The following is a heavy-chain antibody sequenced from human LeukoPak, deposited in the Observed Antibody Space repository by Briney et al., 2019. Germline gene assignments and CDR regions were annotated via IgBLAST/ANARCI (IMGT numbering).Heavy chain of an antibody. Sequence: GGSLRLSCAASGFTFSSCSMNWVRQAPGKGLEWVSYISSSSSTIYYADSVKGRFTTSRDNAKNSLYLQMNSLRAEDTAVYYCARDIYDFDYWGQGTLVTVSS. V-gene: IGHV3-48*04. CDR3: ARDIYDFDY. CDR2: ISSSSSTI. CDR1: GFTFSSCS. D-gene: IGHD5/OR15-5a*01. J-gene: IGHJ4*02.